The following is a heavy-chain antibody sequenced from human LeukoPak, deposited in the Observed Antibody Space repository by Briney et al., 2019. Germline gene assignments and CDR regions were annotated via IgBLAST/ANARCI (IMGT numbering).Heavy chain of an antibody. V-gene: IGHV3-43D*03. CDR1: GFTFDDYA. J-gene: IGHJ4*02. CDR2: ISWDGGST. Sequence: NPGGSLRLSCAASGFTFDDYAMHWVRQAPGKGLEWVSLISWDGGSTYYTDSVKGRFTTSRDNSKNSLYLQMNSLRAEDTALYYCAKDSGYSGYDPAIDYWGQGTLVTVSS. D-gene: IGHD5-12*01. CDR3: AKDSGYSGYDPAIDY.